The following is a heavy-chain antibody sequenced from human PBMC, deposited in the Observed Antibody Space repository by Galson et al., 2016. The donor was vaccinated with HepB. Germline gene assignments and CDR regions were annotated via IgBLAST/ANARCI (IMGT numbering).Heavy chain of an antibody. Sequence: QSGAEVKKPGESLKISCKASGYTFTTYHINWVRQATGQGLEWMGWMNPYSGNTGYAQKFQGRVTMTRNTSISTAYMELSSLRSEDTALYYCARGSTFDPWGQGTLLTVSS. J-gene: IGHJ5*02. V-gene: IGHV1-8*01. CDR1: GYTFTTYH. CDR2: MNPYSGNT. CDR3: ARGSTFDP.